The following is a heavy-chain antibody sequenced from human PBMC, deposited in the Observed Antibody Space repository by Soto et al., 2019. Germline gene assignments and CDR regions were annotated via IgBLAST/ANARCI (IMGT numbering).Heavy chain of an antibody. CDR2: ISTDGSIT. V-gene: IGHV3-74*01. J-gene: IGHJ4*02. D-gene: IGHD3-16*01. CDR1: GFTFSTSW. Sequence: EVQLVESGGGLVQPGGSLRLSCTTSGFTFSTSWMHWVRQTPGKGLLWVSHISTDGSITNYADSAKGRFTISRDNAKNTLFLQMNNLRAEDTDVYFCARDIGYGGNWGQGTLVTVSS. CDR3: ARDIGYGGN.